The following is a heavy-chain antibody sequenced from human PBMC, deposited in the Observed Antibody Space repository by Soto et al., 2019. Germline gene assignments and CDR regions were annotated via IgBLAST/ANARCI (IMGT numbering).Heavy chain of an antibody. Sequence: PGETLKISCKGSGYSFTSYCISWVRQMPGKGLEWMGRIDPSDSYTNYSPSFQGHVTISADKSISTAYLQWSSLKASDTAMYYCPRRGVVQAAIPHSNYGMDVWGQGTTVSVSS. CDR3: PRRGVVQAAIPHSNYGMDV. D-gene: IGHD2-2*02. CDR2: IDPSDSYT. J-gene: IGHJ6*02. CDR1: GYSFTSYC. V-gene: IGHV5-10-1*01.